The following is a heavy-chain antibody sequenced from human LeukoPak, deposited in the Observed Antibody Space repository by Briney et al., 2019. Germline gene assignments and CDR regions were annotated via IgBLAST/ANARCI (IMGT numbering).Heavy chain of an antibody. J-gene: IGHJ4*02. D-gene: IGHD6-6*01. V-gene: IGHV4-34*01. CDR1: GGSFNDYF. CDR2: IYQSEST. Sequence: SETLSLTCAVYGGSFNDYFWTWIRQPPGKGLEWIGEIYQSESTNYNPSLKSRVTISVDTSKNQFSLKLSSVTAADTAVYYCARGVLAARDLFDYWGQGTLVTVSS. CDR3: ARGVLAARDLFDY.